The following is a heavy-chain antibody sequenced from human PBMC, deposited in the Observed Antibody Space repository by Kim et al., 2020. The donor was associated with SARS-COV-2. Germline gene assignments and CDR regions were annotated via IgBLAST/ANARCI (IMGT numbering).Heavy chain of an antibody. CDR2: ISSSSSYI. D-gene: IGHD1-1*01. CDR1: GFTFSSYS. J-gene: IGHJ3*02. Sequence: GGSLRLSCAASGFTFSSYSMNWVRQAPGKGLEWVSSISSSSSYIHYADSVKGRFTISRDNAKNSLYLQMNSLRAEDTAVYYCARAGRETGTGAFDIWGQGTVVTVSS. V-gene: IGHV3-21*01. CDR3: ARAGRETGTGAFDI.